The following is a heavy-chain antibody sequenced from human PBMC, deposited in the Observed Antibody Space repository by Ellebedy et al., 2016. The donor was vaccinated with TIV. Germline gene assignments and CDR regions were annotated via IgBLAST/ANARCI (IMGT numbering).Heavy chain of an antibody. CDR2: ISGSGDTT. D-gene: IGHD3-22*01. Sequence: GGSLRLSXAASGITSSSYFMSWVRQAPGKGLEWVSVISGSGDTTYYAASVKGRFTISRDNSKNTMYLQMNSLRAEDTAVYYCAKEGRRNYDTSGYPYYFDYWGQGILVTVSS. J-gene: IGHJ4*02. CDR1: GITSSSYF. CDR3: AKEGRRNYDTSGYPYYFDY. V-gene: IGHV3-23*01.